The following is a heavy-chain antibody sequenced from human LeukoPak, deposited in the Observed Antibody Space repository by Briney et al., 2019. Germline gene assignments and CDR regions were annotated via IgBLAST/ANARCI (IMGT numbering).Heavy chain of an antibody. Sequence: GGSLRLSCAASGFTFTRYWMHWVRHTPGTGLVWVSRVNPDGSSTTYGDSVKGRFTSSRDNAKNTLYLQMNSLRVEDTAVYYCARGGSYGDYWGQGILVTVSS. V-gene: IGHV3-74*01. CDR1: GFTFTRYW. CDR2: VNPDGSST. D-gene: IGHD3-16*01. J-gene: IGHJ4*02. CDR3: ARGGSYGDY.